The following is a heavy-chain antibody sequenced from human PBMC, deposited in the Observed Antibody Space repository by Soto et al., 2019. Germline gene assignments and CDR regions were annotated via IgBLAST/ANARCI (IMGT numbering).Heavy chain of an antibody. CDR2: ISNRGDT. CDR3: AREPRYCRGGSCSITGDAYDI. J-gene: IGHJ3*02. Sequence: GSLRLSGTGSGFIVSNTYVNWVRQAPGKGLEWVSVISNRGDTHYADSVRGRFSLSRDISDNTLHLQMNNLRVEDTAVYYCAREPRYCRGGSCSITGDAYDIWGQGTMVTVSS. D-gene: IGHD2-15*01. V-gene: IGHV3-66*01. CDR1: GFIVSNTY.